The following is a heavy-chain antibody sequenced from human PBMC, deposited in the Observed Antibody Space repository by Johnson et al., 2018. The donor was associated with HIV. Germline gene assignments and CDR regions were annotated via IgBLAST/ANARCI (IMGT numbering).Heavy chain of an antibody. CDR3: ARDRTGGSYPRAFDI. CDR1: GFTVSNYY. J-gene: IGHJ3*02. D-gene: IGHD1-26*01. V-gene: IGHV3-30*02. Sequence: QVQLVESGGGLVQPGGSLRLSCAASGFTVSNYYMTWVRQAPGKGLEWVAFIRYDGSNKYYADSVKGRFTISRDNAKNSLYLQMNSLRAEDTALYYCARDRTGGSYPRAFDIWGQGTMVTVSS. CDR2: IRYDGSNK.